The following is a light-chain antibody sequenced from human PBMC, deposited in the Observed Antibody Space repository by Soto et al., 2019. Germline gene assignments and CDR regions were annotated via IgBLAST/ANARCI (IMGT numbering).Light chain of an antibody. CDR2: DAS. CDR3: QQYGSSPPIT. V-gene: IGKV3-20*01. J-gene: IGKJ5*01. Sequence: EIVLTQSPGTLSLSPGERATLSCRASQSITNNYLAWYQQKPGRAHRLLIHDASTRATGIPARFSGSGSGTEFILTISRLEPEDFAVYYCQQYGSSPPITFGQGTRLEIK. CDR1: QSITNNY.